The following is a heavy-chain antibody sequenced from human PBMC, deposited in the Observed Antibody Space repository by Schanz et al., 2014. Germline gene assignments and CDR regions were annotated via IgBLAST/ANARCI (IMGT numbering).Heavy chain of an antibody. V-gene: IGHV3-9*01. J-gene: IGHJ4*02. CDR3: ARDKGGYYPFDY. CDR2: VSWNSGNI. D-gene: IGHD3-3*01. CDR1: GFRFDDYA. Sequence: EVQLVESGGGLVQPGRSLRLSCAASGFRFDDYAMHWVRQAPGKGLEWVSGVSWNSGNIDYADSVKGRFTISRDNAKNSLYLQMNSLRAEDTAVYYCARDKGGYYPFDYWGQGTLVTVSS.